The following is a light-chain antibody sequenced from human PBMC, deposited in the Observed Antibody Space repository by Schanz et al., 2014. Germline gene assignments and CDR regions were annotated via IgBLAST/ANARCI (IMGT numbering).Light chain of an antibody. CDR2: GAS. CDR3: QQDCYLPYT. V-gene: IGKV3-20*01. CDR1: QSVSSTS. Sequence: EIVLTQSPGTLSLSPGEGATLSCRASQSVSSTSLAWYQQKPGRAPRLLMYGASSRATGIPDRFSGSGSGTDFTLTISSLQPEDFAVYYCQQDCYLPYTFGQGTKLEIK. J-gene: IGKJ2*01.